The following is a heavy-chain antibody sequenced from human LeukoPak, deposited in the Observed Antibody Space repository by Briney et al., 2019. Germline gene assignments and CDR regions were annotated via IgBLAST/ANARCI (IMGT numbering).Heavy chain of an antibody. V-gene: IGHV4-61*01. D-gene: IGHD6-19*01. CDR1: GGSVSSGSYY. CDR3: ARDSWAYSSGWYSGY. J-gene: IGHJ4*02. CDR2: IYYSGST. Sequence: SETLSLTCTVSGGSVSSGSYYWSWIRQPPGKGLEWIGYIYYSGSTNYNPSLKSRVTISVDTSKNQFSLKLSSVTAADTAVYYCARDSWAYSSGWYSGYWGQGTLVTVSS.